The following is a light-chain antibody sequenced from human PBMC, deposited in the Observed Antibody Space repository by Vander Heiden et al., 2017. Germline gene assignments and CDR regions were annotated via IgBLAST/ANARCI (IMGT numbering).Light chain of an antibody. J-gene: IGKJ2*01. Sequence: DIQMPQSPSSLSASVGDRVTITCRASQSISTYLNWYHQKPGKAPKLLIFAATSLESGVPSRFSGSGSGTDFTLTISSLQPEDFATYYCQQHYSTPYTFGQGTKLEI. CDR3: QQHYSTPYT. CDR2: AAT. CDR1: QSISTY. V-gene: IGKV1-39*01.